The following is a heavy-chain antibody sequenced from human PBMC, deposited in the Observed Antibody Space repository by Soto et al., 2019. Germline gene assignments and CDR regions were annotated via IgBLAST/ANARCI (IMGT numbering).Heavy chain of an antibody. CDR2: FDPEDGET. CDR1: GYALTELP. J-gene: IGHJ5*02. D-gene: IGHD3-22*01. CDR3: ATDNYYDNSGYSWFDP. V-gene: IGHV1-24*01. Sequence: ASVKVSCKVSGYALTELPMHWVRQAPGKGLEWMGSFDPEDGETFYAQNFQGRVTMTEDASTDTLYMELSSLRTEDTAVYYCATDNYYDNSGYSWFDPWGQGTQVTVSS.